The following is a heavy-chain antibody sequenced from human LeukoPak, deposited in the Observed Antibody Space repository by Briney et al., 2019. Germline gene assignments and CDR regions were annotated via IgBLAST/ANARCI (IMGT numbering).Heavy chain of an antibody. D-gene: IGHD4/OR15-4a*01. CDR2: IYSGGSS. CDR1: GFTVSTNY. Sequence: GSLRLSCAASGFTVSTNYMSWVSQAPGKGLEWVSVIYSGGSSFYADSVKGRFTISRDNSKNTLYLQMNSLRAEDTAVYYCARVGGANYYFDYWGQGTLVTVS. CDR3: ARVGGANYYFDY. V-gene: IGHV3-66*01. J-gene: IGHJ4*02.